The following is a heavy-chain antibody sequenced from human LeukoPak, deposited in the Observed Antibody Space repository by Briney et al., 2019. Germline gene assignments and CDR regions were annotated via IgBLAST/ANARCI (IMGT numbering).Heavy chain of an antibody. CDR3: ARDHDYGPDY. Sequence: ASVKVSCKASGYTFTVHYMHWLRQAPGQGLEWMGWIKPDSGATNFAQNFQGSVTMTSDTSIHTPYMELSSLTSDDTAMYYCARDHDYGPDYWGQGTLVTVSA. V-gene: IGHV1-2*02. CDR1: GYTFTVHY. CDR2: IKPDSGAT. D-gene: IGHD4/OR15-4a*01. J-gene: IGHJ4*02.